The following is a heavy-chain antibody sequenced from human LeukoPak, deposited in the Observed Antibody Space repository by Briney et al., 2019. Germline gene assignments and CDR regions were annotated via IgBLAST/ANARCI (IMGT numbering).Heavy chain of an antibody. D-gene: IGHD4-17*01. J-gene: IGHJ6*02. Sequence: PGGSLRLSCSASGFSLSDYGMSWVRQAPGKGLEWVSYITMNSVRFYADSVKGRFTISRDNDKNSVYLQMNSLRDEDTAVYYCARDPSPYGDDDYYHYYGMDVWGQGTTVTVSS. CDR2: ITMNSVR. V-gene: IGHV3-48*02. CDR3: ARDPSPYGDDDYYHYYGMDV. CDR1: GFSLSDYG.